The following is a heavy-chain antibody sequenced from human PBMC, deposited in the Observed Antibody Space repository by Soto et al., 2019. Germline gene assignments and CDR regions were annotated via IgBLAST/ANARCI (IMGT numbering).Heavy chain of an antibody. J-gene: IGHJ4*02. CDR3: ARPNYDYVWGSYRYRPHDY. V-gene: IGHV3-74*01. D-gene: IGHD3-16*02. Sequence: GGSLRLSCAASGFTFSSYWMHWVRQAPGKGLVWVSRINSDGSSTSYADSVKGRFTISRDNAKNTLYLQMNSLRADDTAVYYCARPNYDYVWGSYRYRPHDYWGQGTLVTVSS. CDR1: GFTFSSYW. CDR2: INSDGSST.